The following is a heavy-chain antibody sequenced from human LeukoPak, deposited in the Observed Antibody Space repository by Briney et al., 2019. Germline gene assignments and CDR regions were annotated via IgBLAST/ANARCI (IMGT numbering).Heavy chain of an antibody. CDR1: GYSFDRYG. CDR3: ARDFLSYDGSENHFEDTFDI. D-gene: IGHD3-22*01. J-gene: IGHJ3*02. V-gene: IGHV1-18*01. Sequence: ASVKVSRKASGYSFDRYGISWVRQAPGQGLEWLGWIGAFNGNTNYAQNLQGRVTMTADTSTTTAYMELRSLSSDDTAVYYCARDFLSYDGSENHFEDTFDIWGQGTMVTVSS. CDR2: IGAFNGNT.